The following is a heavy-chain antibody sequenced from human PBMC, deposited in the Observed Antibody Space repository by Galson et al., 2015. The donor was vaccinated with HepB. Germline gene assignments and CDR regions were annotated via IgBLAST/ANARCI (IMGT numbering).Heavy chain of an antibody. D-gene: IGHD2-15*01. CDR2: ISPSGGRT. V-gene: IGHV1-46*01. CDR3: ARDYGPIVVVVAGTPRGDAFDI. Sequence: SVKVSCKASGYTFTNYYMHWVRQAPGQGLEWMGMISPSGGRTSYAQKFQGRVTMTRDTSTSTVYMELSSLRSEDTAVYYCARDYGPIVVVVAGTPRGDAFDIWGQGTMVTVSS. CDR1: GYTFTNYY. J-gene: IGHJ3*02.